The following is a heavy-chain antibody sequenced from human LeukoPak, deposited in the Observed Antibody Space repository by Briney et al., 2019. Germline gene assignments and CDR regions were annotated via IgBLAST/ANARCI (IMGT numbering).Heavy chain of an antibody. D-gene: IGHD3-10*01. CDR2: INPNSGGT. Sequence: ASVKVSCKASGYTFTGYYMHWVRQAPGQGLEWMGWINPNSGGTNYAQKFQGRVAMTRDTSISTAYMELSRLRSDDTAVYYCASFNYYGSGSYHNGLLLWGQGTLVTVSS. J-gene: IGHJ4*02. CDR3: ASFNYYGSGSYHNGLLL. CDR1: GYTFTGYY. V-gene: IGHV1-2*02.